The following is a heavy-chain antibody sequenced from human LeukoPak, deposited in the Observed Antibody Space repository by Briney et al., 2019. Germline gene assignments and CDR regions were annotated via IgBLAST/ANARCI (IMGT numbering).Heavy chain of an antibody. Sequence: PSETLSLTCTVSGGSVSPYYWSWIRQPPGKGLEWIGSIYYSGSTYYNPSLKSRVTISVDTSKNQFSLKLTSVTAADTAVYYCARSSGYSSSGGLNWFDTWGQGTLVTVSS. CDR1: GGSVSPYY. V-gene: IGHV4-39*01. CDR2: IYYSGST. D-gene: IGHD6-13*01. CDR3: ARSSGYSSSGGLNWFDT. J-gene: IGHJ5*02.